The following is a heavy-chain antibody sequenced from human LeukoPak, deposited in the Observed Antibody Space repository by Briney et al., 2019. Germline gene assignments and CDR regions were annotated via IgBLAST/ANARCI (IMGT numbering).Heavy chain of an antibody. CDR1: GYTFTSYG. D-gene: IGHD6-13*01. V-gene: IGHV1-2*02. J-gene: IGHJ4*02. CDR2: INPNSGDT. Sequence: ASVKVSCKASGYTFTSYGISWVRQAPGQGLEWIGWINPNSGDTNYAQKFQGRVTMTRDTSISTAYMELSRLRSDDTAVYYCAGYSSSTLFDYWGQGTLVTVSS. CDR3: AGYSSSTLFDY.